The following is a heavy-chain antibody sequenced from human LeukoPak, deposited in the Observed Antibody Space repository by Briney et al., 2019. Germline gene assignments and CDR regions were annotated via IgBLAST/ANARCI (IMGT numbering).Heavy chain of an antibody. CDR3: AREGRFGEFFYYYYMDV. D-gene: IGHD3-10*01. V-gene: IGHV4-38-2*02. CDR1: GYSISSGYY. J-gene: IGHJ6*03. CDR2: IYHSGST. Sequence: SETLSLTCTVSGYSISSGYYWGWIRQPPGKGLEWIGSIYHSGSTYYNPSLKSRVTMSVDTSKNQFSLKLSSVTAADTAVYYCAREGRFGEFFYYYYMDVWGKGTTVTISS.